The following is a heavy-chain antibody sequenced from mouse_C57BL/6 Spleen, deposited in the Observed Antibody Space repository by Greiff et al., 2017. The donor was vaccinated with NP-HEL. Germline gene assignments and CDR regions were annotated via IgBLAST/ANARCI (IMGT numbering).Heavy chain of an antibody. V-gene: IGHV1-18*01. Sequence: VQLKQSGPELVKPGASVKIPCKASGYTFTDYNMDWVKQSHGKSLEWIGDINPNNGGTIYNQKFKGKATLTVDKSSSTAYMELRSLTSEDTAVYYWARLNYYGSSHDFDYWGQGTTLTVSS. CDR2: INPNNGGT. CDR1: GYTFTDYN. J-gene: IGHJ2*01. CDR3: ARLNYYGSSHDFDY. D-gene: IGHD1-1*01.